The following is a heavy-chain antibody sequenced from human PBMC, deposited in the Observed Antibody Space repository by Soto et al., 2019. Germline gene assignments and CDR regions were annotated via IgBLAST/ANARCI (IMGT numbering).Heavy chain of an antibody. J-gene: IGHJ6*03. CDR1: GGSISPYY. CDR3: ARKGAAASDAHYYMDV. V-gene: IGHV4-59*12. CDR2: FYYSGKS. D-gene: IGHD6-13*01. Sequence: QVQLQESGPGLVKPSETLSLTCTVSGGSISPYYWSWIRQPPGKGLEWLGYFYYSGKSNYNPSLESRVTVSVDTSRNQFSLNLTSATAADTAVYYCARKGAAASDAHYYMDVWGRGTTVTVSS.